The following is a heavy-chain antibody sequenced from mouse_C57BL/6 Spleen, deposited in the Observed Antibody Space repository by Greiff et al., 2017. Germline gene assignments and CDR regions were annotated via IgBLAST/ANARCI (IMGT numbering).Heavy chain of an antibody. Sequence: QVHVKQSGPELVKPGASVKISCKASGYAFSSSWMNWVKQRPGKGLEWIGRIYPGDGDTNYNGKFKGKATLTADKSSSTAYMQLSSLTSEDSAVYFCARALIYDGYYEGWYFDVWGTGTTVTVSS. V-gene: IGHV1-82*01. D-gene: IGHD2-3*01. J-gene: IGHJ1*03. CDR1: GYAFSSSW. CDR2: IYPGDGDT. CDR3: ARALIYDGYYEGWYFDV.